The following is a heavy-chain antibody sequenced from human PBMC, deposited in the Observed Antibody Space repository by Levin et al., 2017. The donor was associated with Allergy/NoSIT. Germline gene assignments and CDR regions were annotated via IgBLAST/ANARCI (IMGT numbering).Heavy chain of an antibody. CDR3: ARQSVVVSARGDDAFDF. V-gene: IGHV1-18*01. CDR1: GYTFSRYG. J-gene: IGHJ3*01. CDR2: ISAQNGNT. D-gene: IGHD2-21*02. Sequence: GGSLRLSCKASGYTFSRYGISWVRQAPGQGPEWMGWISAQNGNTNYAQKFQGRVTMTTDTSTRTAYMEVRSLRYDDTAVYYCARQSVVVSARGDDAFDFWGQGTMVTVSS.